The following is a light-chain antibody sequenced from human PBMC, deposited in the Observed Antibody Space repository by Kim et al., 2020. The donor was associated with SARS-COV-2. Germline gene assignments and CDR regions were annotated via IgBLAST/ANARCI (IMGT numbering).Light chain of an antibody. V-gene: IGLV3-1*01. CDR3: QAWDSGNWV. CDR1: KLGDKY. Sequence: SYELTQPPSVSVSPGQTASITCSGDKLGDKYACWYQQKPGQSPVLVIYQDSKRPSGIPERFSGSNSGNTATLTISGTQAMDEADYYCQAWDSGNWVFGGGTKLTVL. J-gene: IGLJ3*02. CDR2: QDS.